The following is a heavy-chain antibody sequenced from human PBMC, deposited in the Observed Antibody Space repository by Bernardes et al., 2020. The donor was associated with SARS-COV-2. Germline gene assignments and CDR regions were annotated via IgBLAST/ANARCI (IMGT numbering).Heavy chain of an antibody. CDR2: ISAYNGNT. CDR1: GYTFTSYG. CDR3: AFHPTGIAAAGELDY. D-gene: IGHD6-13*01. V-gene: IGHV1-18*01. J-gene: IGHJ4*02. Sequence: ASVKVSCKASGYTFTSYGISWVRQAPGQGLEWMGWISAYNGNTNYAQKLQGRVTMTTDTSTSTAYMELRSLRSDDTAVYYCAFHPTGIAAAGELDYWGQGTLVTVSS.